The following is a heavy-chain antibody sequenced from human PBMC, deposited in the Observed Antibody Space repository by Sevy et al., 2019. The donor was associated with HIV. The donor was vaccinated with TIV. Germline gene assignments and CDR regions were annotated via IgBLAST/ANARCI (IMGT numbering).Heavy chain of an antibody. Sequence: GGSLRLSCAASGFTFSSYGMHWVRQAPGKGLEWVAVIWYDGSNKYYADSVKGRFTISRDNSKNMLYLQMNSLRVADTAVYYCAKGYCSGGTCPRDYYYYGMDVWGQGTTVTVSS. J-gene: IGHJ6*02. CDR1: GFTFSSYG. CDR3: AKGYCSGGTCPRDYYYYGMDV. V-gene: IGHV3-33*06. D-gene: IGHD2-15*01. CDR2: IWYDGSNK.